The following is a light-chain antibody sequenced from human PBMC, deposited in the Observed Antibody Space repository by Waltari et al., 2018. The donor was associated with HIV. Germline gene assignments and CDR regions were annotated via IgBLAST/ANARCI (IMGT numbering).Light chain of an antibody. CDR2: DVN. V-gene: IGLV2-11*01. CDR3: CSYADTYFVL. Sequence: QSALTQPRSVSGSPGQSVTISCTGTSSDVGVYNYVSWYQHQPTKGPKLLIYDVNKRPSGVPDRFSGSKSGNTASLTISGLQAEDEADYYCCSYADTYFVLFGGRTKLTVL. J-gene: IGLJ2*01. CDR1: SSDVGVYNY.